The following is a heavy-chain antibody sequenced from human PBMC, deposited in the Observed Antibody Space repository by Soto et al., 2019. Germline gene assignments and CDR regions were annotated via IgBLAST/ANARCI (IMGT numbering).Heavy chain of an antibody. D-gene: IGHD2-15*01. V-gene: IGHV3-23*01. Sequence: PWGSLRLSCAASGFTFSSYAMSWVRQAPGKGLEWVSAISGSGGSTYYADSVKGRFTISRDNSKNTLYLQMNSLRAEDMAVYYCARDYCSGGSCYAFDIWGQGTMVTVSS. CDR3: ARDYCSGGSCYAFDI. CDR1: GFTFSSYA. CDR2: ISGSGGST. J-gene: IGHJ3*02.